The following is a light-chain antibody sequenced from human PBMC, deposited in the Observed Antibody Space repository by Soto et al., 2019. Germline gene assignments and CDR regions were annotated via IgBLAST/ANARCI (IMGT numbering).Light chain of an antibody. CDR3: SSYTSSSIPYV. V-gene: IGLV2-14*01. J-gene: IGLJ1*01. Sequence: QSALTQPASVSGSPGQSITISCTGTSSDVGAYNHVSWYQQHPGKAPKLMIYEVSNRHSGVSNRFSGSKSGNTASLTISGLQAEDESDYYCSSYTSSSIPYVFGTGTKVTV. CDR2: EVS. CDR1: SSDVGAYNH.